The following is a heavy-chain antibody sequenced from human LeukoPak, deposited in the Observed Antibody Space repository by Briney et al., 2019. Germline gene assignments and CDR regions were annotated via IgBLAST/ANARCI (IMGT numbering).Heavy chain of an antibody. CDR1: GFTFSSYS. D-gene: IGHD3-10*01. V-gene: IGHV3-21*01. CDR2: ISSSSSYI. Sequence: PGGSLRLSCAASGFTFSSYSMNWARQAPGKGLEWVSSISSSSSYIYYADSVKGRFTISRDNAKNSLYLQMNSLRAEDTAVYYCARGITMVRGVTPFDYWGQGTLVTVSS. J-gene: IGHJ4*02. CDR3: ARGITMVRGVTPFDY.